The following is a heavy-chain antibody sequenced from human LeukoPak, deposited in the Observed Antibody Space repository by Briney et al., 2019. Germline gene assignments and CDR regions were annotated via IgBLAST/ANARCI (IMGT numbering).Heavy chain of an antibody. CDR1: GYTFTNLD. CDR3: ARDVDPKRLYYDSSGYYPNFDY. Sequence: EASVRVSCKTSGYTFTNLDINWLRQAPGQGLEWMGWINAGNGNTKYSQKFQGRVTITRDTSASTAYMELSSLRSEDTAVYYCARDVDPKRLYYDSSGYYPNFDYWGQGTLVTVSS. D-gene: IGHD3-22*01. V-gene: IGHV1-3*01. J-gene: IGHJ4*02. CDR2: INAGNGNT.